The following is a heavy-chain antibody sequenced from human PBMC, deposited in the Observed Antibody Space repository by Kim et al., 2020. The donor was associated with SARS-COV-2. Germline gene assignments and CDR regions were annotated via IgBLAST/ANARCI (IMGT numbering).Heavy chain of an antibody. D-gene: IGHD3-9*01. J-gene: IGHJ3*02. Sequence: GESLKISCKGSGYSFTSHWLGWVRQMPGKGLEWMGFIYPGDSDTRYSPSFQGQVTISADKSISTAYLQWSSLKASDTAMYYCARRDEFLTGRPIVFDIWGQGTMVTVSS. CDR3: ARRDEFLTGRPIVFDI. CDR1: GYSFTSHW. V-gene: IGHV5-51*01. CDR2: IYPGDSDT.